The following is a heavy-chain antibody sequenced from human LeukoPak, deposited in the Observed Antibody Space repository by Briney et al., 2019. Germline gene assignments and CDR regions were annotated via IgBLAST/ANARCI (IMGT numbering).Heavy chain of an antibody. Sequence: PGGSLRLSCVASGFTFSSYWMHWVRQVPGKGPVWVSRINSDGRITSYADSVKGRFTISRDNAKNTLYLQMNSLGAEDTAVYSCARVGVPQYAFDIWGQGTGVTVSS. CDR3: ARVGVPQYAFDI. D-gene: IGHD2-2*01. CDR2: INSDGRIT. CDR1: GFTFSSYW. J-gene: IGHJ3*02. V-gene: IGHV3-74*01.